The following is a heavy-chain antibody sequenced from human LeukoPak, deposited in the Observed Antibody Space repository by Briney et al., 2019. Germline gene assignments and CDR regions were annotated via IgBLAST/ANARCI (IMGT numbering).Heavy chain of an antibody. J-gene: IGHJ4*02. CDR2: MNPNSGNT. V-gene: IGHV1-8*01. CDR1: GYTCTSYD. Sequence: ASVKVSCKASGYTCTSYDINWVRQATGQGLEWMGWMNPNSGNTGYAQKFQGRVTMTRNTSISTAYMELSSLRSEDTAVYYCARERGYSGYDYDYWGQGTLVTVSS. CDR3: ARERGYSGYDYDY. D-gene: IGHD5-12*01.